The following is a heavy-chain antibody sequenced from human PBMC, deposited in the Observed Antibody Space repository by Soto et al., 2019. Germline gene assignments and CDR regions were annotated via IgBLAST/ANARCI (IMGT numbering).Heavy chain of an antibody. CDR1: GDSISSYY. D-gene: IGHD2-2*01. CDR3: TREHGSSAEYFHH. CDR2: IHYSGRT. Sequence: TSETLSLTCTVSGDSISSYYWTWIRQPPGKGLEWIGYIHYSGRTNYNPSLKSRVTISVDTSKNQFSLKLSSVTAADAAVYYCTREHGSSAEYFHHWGQGTLVTVSS. V-gene: IGHV4-59*01. J-gene: IGHJ1*01.